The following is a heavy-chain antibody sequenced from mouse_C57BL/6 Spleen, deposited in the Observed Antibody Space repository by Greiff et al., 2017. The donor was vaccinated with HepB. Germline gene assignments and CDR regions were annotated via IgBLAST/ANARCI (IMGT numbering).Heavy chain of an antibody. CDR1: GYTFTSYW. V-gene: IGHV1-72*01. CDR3: GITTVVAPWYAMDY. Sequence: VQLQQPGAELVKPGASVKLSCKASGYTFTSYWMHWVKQRPGRGLEWIGRIDPNSGGTKYNEKFKSKATLTVDKPSSTAYMQLSSLTSEDSAVYYCGITTVVAPWYAMDYWGQGTSVTVSS. D-gene: IGHD1-1*01. CDR2: IDPNSGGT. J-gene: IGHJ4*01.